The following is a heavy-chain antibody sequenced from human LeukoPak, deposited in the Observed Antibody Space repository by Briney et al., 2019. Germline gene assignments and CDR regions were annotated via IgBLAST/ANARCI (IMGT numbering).Heavy chain of an antibody. CDR2: IYSGGST. Sequence: PGGSLRLSCAASGFTVSSNYMSWVRQAPGKGLEWVSVIYSGGSTYYADSVKGRFTISRDNSKNTLYLQVNSLRAEDTAVYYCARGPARIAAAGKDFDYWGQGTLVTVSS. D-gene: IGHD6-13*01. J-gene: IGHJ4*02. CDR1: GFTVSSNY. CDR3: ARGPARIAAAGKDFDY. V-gene: IGHV3-53*01.